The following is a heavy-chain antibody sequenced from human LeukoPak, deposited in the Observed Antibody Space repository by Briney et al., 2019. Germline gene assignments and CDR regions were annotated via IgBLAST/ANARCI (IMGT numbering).Heavy chain of an antibody. CDR2: IKHDGREK. CDR1: GFTFSTDW. Sequence: PGGSLRLSCVASGFTFSTDWMSWVRQAPGRGLEWVANIKHDGREKYYVESVKGRFTISRDNAKNSLYLQMNSLRAEDTAVHYCARFRALDYWGQGSLVTVSS. CDR3: ARFRALDY. J-gene: IGHJ4*02. D-gene: IGHD3-10*01. V-gene: IGHV3-7*01.